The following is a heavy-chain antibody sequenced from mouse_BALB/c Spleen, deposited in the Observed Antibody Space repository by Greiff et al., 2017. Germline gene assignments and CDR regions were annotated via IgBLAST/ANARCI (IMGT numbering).Heavy chain of an antibody. CDR1: GFTFTDYY. CDR3: ARDPDNYFDY. V-gene: IGHV7-3*02. J-gene: IGHJ2*01. CDR2: IRNKANGYTT. Sequence: EVMLVESGGGLVQPGGSLRLSCATSGFTFTDYYMSWVRQPPGKALEWLGFIRNKANGYTTEYSASVKGRFTISRDNSQSILYLQMNTLRAEDSATYYCARDPDNYFDYWGQGTTLTVSS.